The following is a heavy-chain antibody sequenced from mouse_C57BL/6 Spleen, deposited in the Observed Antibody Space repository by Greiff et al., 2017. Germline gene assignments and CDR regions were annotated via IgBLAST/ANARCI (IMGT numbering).Heavy chain of an antibody. CDR2: ISSGGSTI. J-gene: IGHJ1*03. V-gene: IGHV5-17*01. Sequence: EVHLVESGGGLVKPGRSLTLSCAASGFSFSDYGMHWVRQAPEKGLEWVAYISSGGSTIYYADPVTGRFTSSSDNAKNTLFLQITRLRSEDTAMYYCARYYYGSNYVGWYFDVWGTGTTVTVSS. CDR1: GFSFSDYG. CDR3: ARYYYGSNYVGWYFDV. D-gene: IGHD1-1*01.